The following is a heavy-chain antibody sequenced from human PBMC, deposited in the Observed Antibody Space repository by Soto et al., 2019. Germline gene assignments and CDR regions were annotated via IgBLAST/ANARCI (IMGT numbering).Heavy chain of an antibody. CDR3: AGGYCTATICDPWFDP. J-gene: IGHJ5*02. CDR1: GYAFSSYW. Sequence: GESLKISCQGSGYAFSSYWIAWVRQMPGKGLEWMGIIYPGDSDTRYSPSFQGQVTISVDKAITTAYLQWSSLKASDTAMYYCAGGYCTATICDPWFDPWGQGTLVT. V-gene: IGHV5-51*01. D-gene: IGHD2-8*02. CDR2: IYPGDSDT.